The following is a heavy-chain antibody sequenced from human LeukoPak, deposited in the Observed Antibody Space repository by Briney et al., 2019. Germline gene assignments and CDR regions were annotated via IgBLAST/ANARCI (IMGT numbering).Heavy chain of an antibody. D-gene: IGHD2-2*01. CDR3: ATSRGYCSSTSCRDDYYFDY. Sequence: ASVKVSCKASGYTFTGYYMHWVRQAPGQGLEWMGWINPNSGGTNYAQKFQGRVTMTRDTSISTAYMELSRLRSDDTAVYYCATSRGYCSSTSCRDDYYFDYWGQGTLVTVSS. CDR1: GYTFTGYY. J-gene: IGHJ4*02. V-gene: IGHV1-2*02. CDR2: INPNSGGT.